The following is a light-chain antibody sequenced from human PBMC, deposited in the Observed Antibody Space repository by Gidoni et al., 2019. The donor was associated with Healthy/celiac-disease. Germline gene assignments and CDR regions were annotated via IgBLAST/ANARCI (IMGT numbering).Light chain of an antibody. J-gene: IGLJ3*02. V-gene: IGLV2-23*01. CDR1: SSDVGSYNL. CDR3: CSYAGSSIWV. Sequence: SALPQPASVSGSPGQSITISCTGTSSDVGSYNLVSWYQQHPGKAPKLMIYEGSKRPSGVSNRFSGSKSGNTASLTISGLQAEDEADYCCCSYAGSSIWVFGGGTKLTVL. CDR2: EGS.